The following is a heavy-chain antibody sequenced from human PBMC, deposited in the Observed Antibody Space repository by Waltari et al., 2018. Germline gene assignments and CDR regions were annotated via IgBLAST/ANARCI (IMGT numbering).Heavy chain of an antibody. CDR1: GFLISDAHY. Sequence: QVRLQESGPGLVTPSETLSLTCSVYGFLISDAHYWGWIRLPPGKGLEWIGNIHHSGNTYYNPSLQSRVTVSVDTSKNEISLNLRSLTAADTAVYFCARAPGQGVGDWFDPWGQGTLVTVSS. CDR2: IHHSGNT. J-gene: IGHJ5*02. V-gene: IGHV4-38-2*01. D-gene: IGHD3-10*01. CDR3: ARAPGQGVGDWFDP.